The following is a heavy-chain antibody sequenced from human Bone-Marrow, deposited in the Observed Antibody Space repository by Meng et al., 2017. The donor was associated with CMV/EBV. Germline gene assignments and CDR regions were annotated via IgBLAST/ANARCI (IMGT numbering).Heavy chain of an antibody. CDR2: IRTDGSNQ. V-gene: IGHV3-30*02. CDR3: ARDGVRGLDY. J-gene: IGHJ4*02. D-gene: IGHD3-10*01. Sequence: GESLKISCAASGFTFRSYGMHWVRQAPGKGLEWVTFIRTDGSNQYYADSVKGRFTISRDNSKNTLYVQMNSLRAEDTALYYCARDGVRGLDYWGQGTPVTVSS. CDR1: GFTFRSYG.